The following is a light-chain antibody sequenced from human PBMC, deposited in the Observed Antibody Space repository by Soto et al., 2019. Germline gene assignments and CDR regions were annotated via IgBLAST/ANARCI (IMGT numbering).Light chain of an antibody. J-gene: IGLJ2*01. CDR1: SSDIGGHKY. CDR2: EVS. CDR3: SSYAGSNTFVV. V-gene: IGLV2-8*01. Sequence: QSALTQPPSASGSPGQSVTISCTGTSSDIGGHKYVSWYQQHPGKAPKLMIYEVSKRPSGISDRFSGSKSGNTASLTVSGLQAEDEADYYCSSYAGSNTFVVFGGGTQLTVL.